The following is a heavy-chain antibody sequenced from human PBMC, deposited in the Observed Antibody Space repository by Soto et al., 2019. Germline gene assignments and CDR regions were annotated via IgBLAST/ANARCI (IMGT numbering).Heavy chain of an antibody. CDR1: GGSISSYY. Sequence: SETLSLTCTVSGGSISSYYWSWIRQPPGKGLEWIGYIYYSGSTNYNPSLKSRVTVSVDTSKNQFSLNLSSVTAADTAVYYCARHPSHFWFDSWGQGTLVTVSS. CDR3: ARHPSHFWFDS. J-gene: IGHJ5*01. V-gene: IGHV4-59*08. CDR2: IYYSGST.